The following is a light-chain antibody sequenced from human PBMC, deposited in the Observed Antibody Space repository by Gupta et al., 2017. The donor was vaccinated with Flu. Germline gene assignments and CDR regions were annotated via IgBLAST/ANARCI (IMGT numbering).Light chain of an antibody. J-gene: IGLJ2*01. V-gene: IGLV3-19*01. CDR1: IVGSDY. CDR2: GES. CDR3: YSPESSHNHLV. Sequence: GRTCRSRGAVGIVGSDYESRYPRKAEQAPRLVLYGESNRSAGIPARFSGATSGGTATLTITGAQADEEADYYYYSPESSHNHLVFGGGTKLTVL.